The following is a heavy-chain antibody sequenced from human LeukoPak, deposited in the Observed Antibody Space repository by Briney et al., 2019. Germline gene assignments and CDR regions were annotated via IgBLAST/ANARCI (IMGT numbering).Heavy chain of an antibody. Sequence: CPTLVNPTQTLTLTCTFSGFSLSTSGVGVGWIRQPPVKALERLRIICWDDDTHYTPSLQSRLTITKDPTRNQVLHTITNMDPVDTARSYCARLHIVATIDLAFDIWGQGTMVTVS. V-gene: IGHV2-5*02. D-gene: IGHD5-12*01. J-gene: IGHJ3*02. CDR1: GFSLSTSGVG. CDR2: ICWDDDT. CDR3: ARLHIVATIDLAFDI.